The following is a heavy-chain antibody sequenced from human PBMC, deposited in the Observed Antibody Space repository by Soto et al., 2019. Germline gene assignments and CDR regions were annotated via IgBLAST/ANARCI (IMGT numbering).Heavy chain of an antibody. Sequence: WASVKGSCTASGGTFSSYAISWVRPAPGQGLEWMGGIIPIFGTANYAQKLQGRVTITADESTSTAYMELSSLRSEDTAVYYCARVAYYYYRIADYHAPDRFERWGQVTMVTV. CDR2: IIPIFGTA. CDR3: ARVAYYYYRIADYHAPDRFER. CDR1: GGTFSSYA. J-gene: IGHJ3*01. V-gene: IGHV1-69*13. D-gene: IGHD3-22*01.